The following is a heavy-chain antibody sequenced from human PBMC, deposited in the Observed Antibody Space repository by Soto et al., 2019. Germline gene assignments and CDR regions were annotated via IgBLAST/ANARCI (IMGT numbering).Heavy chain of an antibody. J-gene: IGHJ4*02. CDR1: GFTFNNYV. Sequence: EVQILESGGGLVQPGGSLRLSCAASGFTFNNYVMTWFRQAPGRGLEWVSSINGGGGGTYYADSVQGRFTISRDNPMDTLYLHRNGLGVEDTAVYYCAKERRAGGAAYWGQGTLVTVSS. CDR3: AKERRAGGAAY. V-gene: IGHV3-23*01. D-gene: IGHD6-13*01. CDR2: INGGGGGT.